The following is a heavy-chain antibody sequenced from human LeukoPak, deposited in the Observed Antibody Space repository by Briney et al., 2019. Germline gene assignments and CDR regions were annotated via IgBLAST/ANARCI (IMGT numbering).Heavy chain of an antibody. V-gene: IGHV3-30-3*01. CDR3: ARDRSSGNYYFDY. J-gene: IGHJ4*02. D-gene: IGHD3-22*01. Sequence: GGSLRLSCAASGFTVSSNYMNWVRQTPGKGLEWLAIISYDGTNTYYADSVKGRFTVSRDNSKNTLYLQMNSLRADDTAVYYCARDRSSGNYYFDYWGQGTLVTVSS. CDR1: GFTVSSNY. CDR2: ISYDGTNT.